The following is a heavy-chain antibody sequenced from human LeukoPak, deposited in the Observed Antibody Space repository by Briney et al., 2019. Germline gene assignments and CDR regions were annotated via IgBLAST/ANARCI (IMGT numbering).Heavy chain of an antibody. CDR3: ARSRGGFGDYGSWFDP. CDR1: GDSMSSYF. V-gene: IGHV4-59*01. D-gene: IGHD4-17*01. CDR2: NHDSGTT. Sequence: PSETLSLICTVSGDSMSSYFWSWLRQPPGKGLEWIAYNHDSGTTNYNPSLKSRVTTSIDTSKNQFSLKLNSVTPADTAVYYCARSRGGFGDYGSWFDPWGQGTLVTVSS. J-gene: IGHJ5*02.